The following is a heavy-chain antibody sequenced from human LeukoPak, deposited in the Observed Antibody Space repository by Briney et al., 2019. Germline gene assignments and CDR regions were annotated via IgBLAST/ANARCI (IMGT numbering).Heavy chain of an antibody. J-gene: IGHJ4*02. D-gene: IGHD2-8*01. CDR3: ARINGGT. V-gene: IGHV4-39*07. CDR2: ISFDGNS. CDR1: GGSITSNPYY. Sequence: SETLSLTCTVTGGSITSNPYYWGWIRQPPGKGLEWIGSISFDGNSYYDPSLKSRVTVSRDTSKNQFSLKVNSVTAADTAAYYCARINGGTWGQGTLVTVSS.